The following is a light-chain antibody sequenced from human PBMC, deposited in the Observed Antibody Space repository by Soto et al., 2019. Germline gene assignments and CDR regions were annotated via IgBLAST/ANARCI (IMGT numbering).Light chain of an antibody. V-gene: IGKV2-30*01. Sequence: DVVMTQSPLSLPVTLGQPASISCRSSQSLVSSDGNTYLNWFHQRPGQSPRRLIYKVSNRDSGVPDRFSGSGSGTDFTLKISRVEAEDVGVYYCMQGTHWPFTFGPGTEVDIK. J-gene: IGKJ3*01. CDR1: QSLVSSDGNTY. CDR2: KVS. CDR3: MQGTHWPFT.